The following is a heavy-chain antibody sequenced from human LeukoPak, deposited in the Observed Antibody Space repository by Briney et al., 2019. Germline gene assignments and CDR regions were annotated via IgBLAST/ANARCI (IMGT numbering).Heavy chain of an antibody. CDR3: AKAFKYYDFWSGYYLYYHGMDV. CDR2: ISGSGGST. V-gene: IGHV3-23*01. D-gene: IGHD3-3*01. Sequence: GGSLRFSCAASGFTFSSYAMSWVRQAPGKGLEWVSAISGSGGSTYYADSVKGRFTISRDNSKNTLYLQMNSLRAEDTAVYYCAKAFKYYDFWSGYYLYYHGMDVWGQGTTVTVSS. J-gene: IGHJ6*02. CDR1: GFTFSSYA.